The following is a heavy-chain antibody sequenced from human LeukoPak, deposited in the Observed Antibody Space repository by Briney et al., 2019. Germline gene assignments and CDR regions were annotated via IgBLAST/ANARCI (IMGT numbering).Heavy chain of an antibody. CDR2: TYYRSKWYN. V-gene: IGHV6-1*01. Sequence: SQTLSLTCAISRDSVSSNSAAWNWLRQSPSRGLEWLGRTYYRSKWYNGYAVSVKSRITINPDTSKNQFSLQLNSVTPEDTALYYCARSGDTGSLDVWGKGTTVTVSS. CDR1: RDSVSSNSAA. J-gene: IGHJ6*04. CDR3: ARSGDTGSLDV. D-gene: IGHD1-26*01.